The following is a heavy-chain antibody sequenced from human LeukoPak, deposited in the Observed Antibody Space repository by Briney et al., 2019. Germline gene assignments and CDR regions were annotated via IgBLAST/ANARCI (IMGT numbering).Heavy chain of an antibody. CDR3: AKGPQYWGGACYAELDY. J-gene: IGHJ4*02. CDR1: GFTFSSYA. V-gene: IGHV3-23*01. D-gene: IGHD2-21*02. Sequence: PGGSLRLSCAASGFTFSSYAMSWDRQAPGKGLEWVSAISGSGGSTYYADSVKGRFTISRANSSHTLYLQMKSLSAEAWTVYYCAKGPQYWGGACYAELDYWGQGTLVTVSS. CDR2: ISGSGGST.